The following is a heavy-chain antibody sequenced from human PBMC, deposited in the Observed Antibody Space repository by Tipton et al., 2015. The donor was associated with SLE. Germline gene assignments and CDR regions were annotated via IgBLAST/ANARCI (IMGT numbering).Heavy chain of an antibody. CDR3: AYGWYFSRWYF. D-gene: IGHD6-13*01. J-gene: IGHJ4*02. Sequence: TLSLTCAVYGGSFSGFYWSWFRQPPGKGLEWIGEINPSGSTNYNPSLKSRVSISVDTYKNQFSLKLSSVTAADTAVYYCAYGWYFSRWYFWRQGTLVPVSS. CDR1: GGSFSGFY. CDR2: INPSGST. V-gene: IGHV4-34*01.